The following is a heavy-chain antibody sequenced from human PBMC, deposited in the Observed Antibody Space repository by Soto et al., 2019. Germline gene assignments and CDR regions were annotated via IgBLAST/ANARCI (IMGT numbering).Heavy chain of an antibody. CDR2: IIPILGIA. V-gene: IGHV1-69*04. D-gene: IGHD2-15*01. CDR1: GGTFSSYT. CDR3: ARDLVGYCSGGSCPQFDP. Sequence: SVKVSCKASGGTFSSYTISWVRQAPGQGLEWMGRIIPILGIANYAQKFQGRVTITADKSTSTAYMELSSLRSEDTAVYYCARDLVGYCSGGSCPQFDPWGQGTLVTVSS. J-gene: IGHJ5*02.